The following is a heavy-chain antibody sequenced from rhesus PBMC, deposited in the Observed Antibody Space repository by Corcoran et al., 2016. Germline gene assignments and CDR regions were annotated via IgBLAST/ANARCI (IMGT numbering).Heavy chain of an antibody. Sequence: QVQLQESGPGVVKPSETLSLTCAVSGFSISSGYDWSWIRQPPWKGLEWIGYIYGISGSTNYNPSLKNRVTISKDTAKTQFSLRLSSVTAADTAVYYCARSPPAQYYFDYWGQGVLVTVSS. J-gene: IGHJ4*01. CDR1: GFSISSGYD. CDR2: IYGISGST. V-gene: IGHV4-76*01. CDR3: ARSPPAQYYFDY.